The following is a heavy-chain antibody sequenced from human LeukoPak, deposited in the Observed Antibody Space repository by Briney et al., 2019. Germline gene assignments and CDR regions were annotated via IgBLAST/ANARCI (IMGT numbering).Heavy chain of an antibody. CDR3: ASRVRWNYYFDV. Sequence: SQTLSLACTLAARSIATRSYYCGRLRQPPGEGLEWIGSIYYSGNHYYNPCLKRRVTMSVDTSKNQFSLKLSSVTAADTGIYDCASRVRWNYYFDVWGQGTLVTVSA. CDR2: IYYSGNH. V-gene: IGHV4-39*01. D-gene: IGHD1-1*01. CDR1: ARSIATRSYY. J-gene: IGHJ4*02.